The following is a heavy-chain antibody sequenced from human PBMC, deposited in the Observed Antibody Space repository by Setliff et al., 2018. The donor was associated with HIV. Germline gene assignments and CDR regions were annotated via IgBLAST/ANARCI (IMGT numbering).Heavy chain of an antibody. Sequence: ASVKVSCKASRCTFNSHTIHWVRQAPGQGLDWMGRIIPILGVANYAQRFQGTVTITADKSTSTAYMELTSQRFDDTAMYYWVRGVQSPPHYSYYYMDVWGEGTMVTVSS. CDR3: VRGVQSPPHYSYYYMDV. J-gene: IGHJ6*03. CDR2: IIPILGVA. D-gene: IGHD3-3*01. V-gene: IGHV1-69*02. CDR1: RCTFNSHT.